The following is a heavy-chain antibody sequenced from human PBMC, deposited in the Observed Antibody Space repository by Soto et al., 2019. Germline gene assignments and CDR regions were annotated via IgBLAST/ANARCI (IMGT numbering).Heavy chain of an antibody. CDR1: GGTFSSYT. V-gene: IGHV1-69*02. J-gene: IGHJ6*02. CDR3: ARQVGATPYYCYYGMDV. Sequence: QVQLVQSGAEVKKPGSSVKVSCKASGGTFSSYTISWVRQAPGQGLEWMGRIIPILGIANYAQKFRGRVTITADRPTSTAYRELSSLRSQDTAVHYCARQVGATPYYCYYGMDVWGQGTTVTVSS. D-gene: IGHD1-26*01. CDR2: IIPILGIA.